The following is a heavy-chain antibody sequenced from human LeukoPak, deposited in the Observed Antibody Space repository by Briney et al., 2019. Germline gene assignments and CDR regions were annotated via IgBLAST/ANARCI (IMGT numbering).Heavy chain of an antibody. Sequence: GGSLRLSCAASGFTFSSYAVSWVRQAPGKGLEWVSAISGSGGSTYYADSVKGRFTISRDNSKNTLYLQMNSLRAEDTAVYYCAKVYGESFGMDVWSQGTTVTVSS. CDR1: GFTFSSYA. CDR3: AKVYGESFGMDV. D-gene: IGHD4/OR15-4a*01. V-gene: IGHV3-23*01. J-gene: IGHJ6*02. CDR2: ISGSGGST.